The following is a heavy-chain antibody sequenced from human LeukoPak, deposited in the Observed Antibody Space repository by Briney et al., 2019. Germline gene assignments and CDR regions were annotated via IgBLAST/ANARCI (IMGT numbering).Heavy chain of an antibody. CDR2: IKGDGIST. J-gene: IGHJ4*02. V-gene: IGHV3-74*01. D-gene: IGHD3-3*01. CDR3: AKDHYWSIDY. Sequence: GGSLRLSCAASGFDFSSNWMHWVRHAPGQGLVWVSRIKGDGISTNYADSVKGRFTISRDIAKNTLYLQMNSLGAEDTGVYYCAKDHYWSIDYWGRGTLVTASS. CDR1: GFDFSSNW.